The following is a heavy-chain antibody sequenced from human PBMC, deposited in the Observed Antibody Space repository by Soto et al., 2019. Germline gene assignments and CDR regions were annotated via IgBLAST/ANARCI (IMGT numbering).Heavy chain of an antibody. J-gene: IGHJ4*02. V-gene: IGHV3-30-3*01. CDR1: GFTFSSYA. Sequence: QVQLVESGGGVVQPGRSLRLSCAASGFTFSSYAMHWVRQAPGKGLEWVAVISYDGSNKYYADSVKGRFTISRDNSKNTLYLQMNSLRAEDTAVYYCARAWEYCSSTSCYRANRASYFDYWGQGTLVTVSS. D-gene: IGHD2-2*02. CDR3: ARAWEYCSSTSCYRANRASYFDY. CDR2: ISYDGSNK.